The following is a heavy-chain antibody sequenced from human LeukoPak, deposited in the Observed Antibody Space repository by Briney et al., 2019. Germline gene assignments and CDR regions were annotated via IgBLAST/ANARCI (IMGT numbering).Heavy chain of an antibody. Sequence: ASVKVSCKASGYTFTSYAMHWVRQAPGQRLEWMGWINAGNGNTKYSQKFQGRVTITRDTSASTAYMELSSLRSEDTAVYYCARDGVVVAANGYYGMDVWGQGTTVTVSS. D-gene: IGHD2-15*01. CDR3: ARDGVVVAANGYYGMDV. V-gene: IGHV1-3*01. CDR2: INAGNGNT. CDR1: GYTFTSYA. J-gene: IGHJ6*02.